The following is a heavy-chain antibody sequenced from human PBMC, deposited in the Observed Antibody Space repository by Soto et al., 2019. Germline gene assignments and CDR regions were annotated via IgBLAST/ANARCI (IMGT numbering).Heavy chain of an antibody. D-gene: IGHD3-16*01. CDR1: GFTFSNYG. V-gene: IGHV3-23*01. CDR3: AKGGPFTGGFDP. J-gene: IGHJ5*02. CDR2: ISGRSAVP. Sequence: EVQLLESGGGLVQPGGSLRLSCVVSGFTFSNYGMSWVRQAPGKGLEWVASISGRSAVPSYADSVNGRFAVSRDNSQNTVYLQMNSLRPDDTATYYCAKGGPFTGGFDPWGQGSLVTVSS.